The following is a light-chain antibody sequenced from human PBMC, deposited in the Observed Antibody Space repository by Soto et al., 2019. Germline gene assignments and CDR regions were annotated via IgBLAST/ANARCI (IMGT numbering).Light chain of an antibody. CDR1: SSVVGAYNY. J-gene: IGLJ1*01. V-gene: IGLV2-14*01. CDR2: DVS. Sequence: QSALTQPASVSGSPGQSITISCTGTSSVVGAYNYVTWYQQHPGKAPKLMIYDVSNRPSGVSNRFSGSKSGNTASLTISGLQAEDESDYYCSSYTSSSPYVFGTGTKLTVL. CDR3: SSYTSSSPYV.